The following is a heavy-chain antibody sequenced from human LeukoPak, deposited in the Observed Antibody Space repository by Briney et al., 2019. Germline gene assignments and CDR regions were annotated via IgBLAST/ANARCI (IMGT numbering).Heavy chain of an antibody. CDR1: GGSIGSGGYY. V-gene: IGHV4-31*03. Sequence: SETLSLTCTVSGGSIGSGGYYWSWIRQHPGKGLEWIGYIYYSGSTYYNPSLKSRVTILVDTSKNQFSLKLSSVTAADTAVYYCARAVLDDSSGYSLVDYWGQGTLVTVSS. CDR2: IYYSGST. CDR3: ARAVLDDSSGYSLVDY. J-gene: IGHJ4*02. D-gene: IGHD3-22*01.